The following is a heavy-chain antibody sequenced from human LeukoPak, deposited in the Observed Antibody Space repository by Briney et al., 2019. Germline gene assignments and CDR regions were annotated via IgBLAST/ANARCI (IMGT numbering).Heavy chain of an antibody. V-gene: IGHV3-21*01. CDR3: ARDFDSSGYYVPFDY. Sequence: GGSLRLSCAASGFTFSSYSMNWARQAPGKGLEWVSSISSSSSYIYYADSVKGRFTISRDNAKNSLYLQMNSLRAEDTAVYYCARDFDSSGYYVPFDYWGQGTLVTVSS. CDR2: ISSSSSYI. D-gene: IGHD3-22*01. CDR1: GFTFSSYS. J-gene: IGHJ4*02.